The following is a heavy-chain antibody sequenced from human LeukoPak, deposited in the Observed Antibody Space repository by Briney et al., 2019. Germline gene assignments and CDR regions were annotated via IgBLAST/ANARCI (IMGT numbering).Heavy chain of an antibody. D-gene: IGHD5-18*01. J-gene: IGHJ4*02. CDR3: ARTPRRGYSYGYYFDY. CDR1: GGSISSGDYH. CDR2: IYYSGST. Sequence: SETLSLTCTVSGGSISSGDYHWSWIRQPPGKGLEWIGYIYYSGSTYYNPSLKSRVTISVDTSKNQFSLKLSSVTAADTAVYYCARTPRRGYSYGYYFDYWGQGTLVTVSS. V-gene: IGHV4-30-4*01.